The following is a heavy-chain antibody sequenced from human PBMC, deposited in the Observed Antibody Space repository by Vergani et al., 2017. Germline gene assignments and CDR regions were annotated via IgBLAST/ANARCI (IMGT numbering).Heavy chain of an antibody. CDR2: IYYSGST. Sequence: QVQLQESGPGLVKPSETLSLPCTVSGSSISSSYWSWIRQPPGKGLEWMGYIYYSGSTNYNPSLKRRVTISVDTSKNQFSLKLSSVTAADTAVYYCAREVVSMVRGVIVDWFDPWGQGTLVTVSS. CDR3: AREVVSMVRGVIVDWFDP. CDR1: GSSISSSY. J-gene: IGHJ5*02. D-gene: IGHD3-10*01. V-gene: IGHV4-59*01.